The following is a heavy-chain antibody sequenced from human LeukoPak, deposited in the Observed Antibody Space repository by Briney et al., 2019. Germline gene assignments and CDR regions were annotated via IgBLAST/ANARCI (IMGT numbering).Heavy chain of an antibody. CDR2: INHSGST. V-gene: IGHV4-34*01. Sequence: PETLSLTCAVYGGSFSGYYWSWIRQPPGKGLEWIGEINHSGSTNYNPSLKSRVTISVDTSKNQFSLKLSSVTAADTAVYYCARGSWELLPDYWGQGTLVTVSS. CDR3: ARGSWELLPDY. CDR1: GGSFSGYY. D-gene: IGHD1-26*01. J-gene: IGHJ4*02.